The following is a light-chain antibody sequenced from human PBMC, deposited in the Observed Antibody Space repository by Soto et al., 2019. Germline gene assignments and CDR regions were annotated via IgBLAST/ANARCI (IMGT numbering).Light chain of an antibody. CDR1: QGISRY. V-gene: IGKV1-9*01. CDR2: VAS. J-gene: IGKJ5*01. Sequence: DIQMTQSPPTLSASVGDRFTITCRASQGISRYLSWYQQKPGKAPKLLIYVASTLQSGFPSRFSGSGSGTDFTLTISSLQPEDFATYYCQQFNSYPLTFGQGRRREIK. CDR3: QQFNSYPLT.